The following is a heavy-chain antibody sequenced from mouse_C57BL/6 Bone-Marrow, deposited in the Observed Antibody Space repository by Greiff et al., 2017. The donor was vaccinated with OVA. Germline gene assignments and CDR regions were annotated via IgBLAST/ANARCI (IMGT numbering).Heavy chain of an antibody. CDR2: IYPGSGNT. D-gene: IGHD4-1*01. Sequence: QVQLQQSGAELVRPGASVKLSCKASGYTFTDYYINWVKQRPGQGLEWIARIYPGSGNTYYNEKFKGKATLTAEKSSSTAYMQLSSLTSEDSAVYFCAGTGIAMDYWGQGTSVTVSS. CDR1: GYTFTDYY. CDR3: AGTGIAMDY. J-gene: IGHJ4*01. V-gene: IGHV1-76*01.